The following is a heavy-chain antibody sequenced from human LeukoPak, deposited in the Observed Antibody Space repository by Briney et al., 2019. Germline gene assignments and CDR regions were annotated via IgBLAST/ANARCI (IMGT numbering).Heavy chain of an antibody. J-gene: IGHJ4*02. V-gene: IGHV4-34*01. CDR3: ATKYSVAVAANPPYFDY. CDR2: LNQSGST. D-gene: IGHD6-19*01. Sequence: SETLSLTCGVYGGSFSGYYWSWIRQPPGRGLEWIWELNQSGSTNYNPSLKSRLTISVDTSKNQFSLKLRSVTAADTGVYYCATKYSVAVAANPPYFDYWGQGTLVTVSS. CDR1: GGSFSGYY.